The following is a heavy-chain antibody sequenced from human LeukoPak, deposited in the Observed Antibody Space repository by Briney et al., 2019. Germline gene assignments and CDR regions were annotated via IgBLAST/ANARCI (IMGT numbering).Heavy chain of an antibody. CDR3: ARDDVVGGGDY. CDR1: GYTFTGYY. CDR2: INPSGGST. V-gene: IGHV1-46*01. Sequence: GASVKVSCKASGYTFTGYYMHWVRQAPGQGLEWMGIINPSGGSTSYAQKFQGRVTMTRDTSTSTVYMELSSLRSEDTAVYYCARDDVVGGGDYRGQGTLVTVSS. J-gene: IGHJ4*02. D-gene: IGHD2-15*01.